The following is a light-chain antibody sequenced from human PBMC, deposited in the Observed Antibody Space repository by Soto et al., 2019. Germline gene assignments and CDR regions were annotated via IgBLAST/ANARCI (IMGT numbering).Light chain of an antibody. CDR3: SSYTSLPPEV. CDR1: SSDIGAYNS. Sequence: QSVLTQPASVSGSPGQSITISCTGTSSDIGAYNSVSWYQQHPGKAPKLIIYDVSSRPSGISNRFSGSKSGNTASLTISGPQADAAATYYGSSYTSLPPEVFGGGTKLPAL. J-gene: IGLJ2*01. V-gene: IGLV2-14*03. CDR2: DVS.